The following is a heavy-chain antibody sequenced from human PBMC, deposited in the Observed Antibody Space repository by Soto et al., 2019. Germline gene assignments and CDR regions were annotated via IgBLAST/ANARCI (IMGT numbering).Heavy chain of an antibody. D-gene: IGHD2-2*01. CDR1: GGPMIGYY. V-gene: IGHV4-59*01. CDR3: ARVYGSPAYYFDY. J-gene: IGHJ4*02. Sequence: SETLSLTCTVSGGPMIGYYWGWIRQPPGKGLEWIGYVYYTGSTNFNPSLKSRVTISVDKSKKQFSLMLNSVTAADTAVYFCARVYGSPAYYFDYWGQGSLVTVS. CDR2: VYYTGST.